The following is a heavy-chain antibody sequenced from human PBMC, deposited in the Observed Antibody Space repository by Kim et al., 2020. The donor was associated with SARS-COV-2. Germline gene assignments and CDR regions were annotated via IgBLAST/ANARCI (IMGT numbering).Heavy chain of an antibody. V-gene: IGHV3-33*06. CDR2: IWYDGSNT. Sequence: GGSLRLSCAASGFTFRNSGMHWVRQAPGKGLEWVAVIWYDGSNTYYADSIKGRFTISRDNSKNTLYLQMNSLRVEDTAVYYCVKSTDYDSSGYYYYFDYWGQGTLVTVSS. CDR1: GFTFRNSG. CDR3: VKSTDYDSSGYYYYFDY. J-gene: IGHJ4*02. D-gene: IGHD3-22*01.